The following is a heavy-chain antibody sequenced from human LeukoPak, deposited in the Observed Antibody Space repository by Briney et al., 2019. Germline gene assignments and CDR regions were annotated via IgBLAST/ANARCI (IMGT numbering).Heavy chain of an antibody. J-gene: IGHJ4*02. CDR2: ISYDGSKK. CDR3: ASRLWFGEQPDY. CDR1: GFTFSSYG. V-gene: IGHV3-30*03. Sequence: GRSLRLSCAASGFTFSSYGMHWVRQAPGKGLEWVGVISYDGSKKYYAHSVKGRFTISRDNSKNTLYLQMNSLRAEDTAVYYCASRLWFGEQPDYWGQGTLVTVSS. D-gene: IGHD3-10*01.